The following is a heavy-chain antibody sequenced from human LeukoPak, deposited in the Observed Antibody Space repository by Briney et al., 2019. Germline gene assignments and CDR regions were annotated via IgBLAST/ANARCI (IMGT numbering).Heavy chain of an antibody. CDR2: ISAYNGNT. CDR1: GYTFTSYG. J-gene: IGHJ6*03. Sequence: ASVKVSCKASGYTFTSYGISWVRQAPGQGLEWMGWISAYNGNTNYAQKLQGRVTMTTDTSTSTAYMELRSLRSDDTAVYYCATVSSSGYYHGEYYYMDVWGKGTTLTVSS. D-gene: IGHD3-22*01. CDR3: ATVSSSGYYHGEYYYMDV. V-gene: IGHV1-18*01.